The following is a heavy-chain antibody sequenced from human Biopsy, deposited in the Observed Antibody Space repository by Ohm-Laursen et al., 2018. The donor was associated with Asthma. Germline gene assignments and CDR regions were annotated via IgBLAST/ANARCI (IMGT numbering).Heavy chain of an antibody. CDR2: IYYSGSS. Sequence: SLTLSLTCAGSYGCITSGGYFWTWIRQHPGKGPEMIGFIYYSGSSYYNPSLKSRVSISIDTSKNQFSLKLSSVNAADKAVYYCARAQDYYDSRGYYRSFDYWGQGTLVTVSS. CDR3: ARAQDYYDSRGYYRSFDY. J-gene: IGHJ4*02. V-gene: IGHV4-31*11. CDR1: YGCITSGGYF. D-gene: IGHD3-22*01.